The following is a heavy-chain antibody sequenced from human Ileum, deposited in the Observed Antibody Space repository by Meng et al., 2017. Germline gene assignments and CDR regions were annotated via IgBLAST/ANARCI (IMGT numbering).Heavy chain of an antibody. D-gene: IGHD3-22*01. V-gene: IGHV1-18*01. CDR1: GYTFTSYG. J-gene: IGHJ4*02. CDR3: ARDYYDSSGYQTFDY. CDR2: ISAYNGNT. Sequence: ASVKVSCKASGYTFTSYGISWVRQAPGQGLEWMGWISAYNGNTNYAQKLQGRVTMTRDTSTSTAYMELRSLRSDDTAVYYCARDYYDSSGYQTFDYWGQGTLVTVSS.